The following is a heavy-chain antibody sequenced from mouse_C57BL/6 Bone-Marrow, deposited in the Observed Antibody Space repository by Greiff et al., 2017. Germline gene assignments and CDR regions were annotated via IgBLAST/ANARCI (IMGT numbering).Heavy chain of an antibody. CDR1: GFNIKNTY. V-gene: IGHV14-3*01. CDR2: IDPANGNT. CDR3: ATGYYGSSYWYFDV. D-gene: IGHD1-1*01. Sequence: VQLQQSGAELVKPGASVKLSCTASGFNIKNTYMHWVKQRPEQGLEWIGRIDPANGNTKYAPKFQGKATITADTSSNTDYLQLSSMTSEDTAIYYCATGYYGSSYWYFDVWGTGTTVTVSS. J-gene: IGHJ1*03.